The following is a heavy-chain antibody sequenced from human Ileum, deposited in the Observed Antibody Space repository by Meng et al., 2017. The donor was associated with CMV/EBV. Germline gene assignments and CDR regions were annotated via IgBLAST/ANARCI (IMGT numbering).Heavy chain of an antibody. CDR1: GFTFSSYA. J-gene: IGHJ1*01. V-gene: IGHV3-30*04. D-gene: IGHD2-2*02. CDR2: ISYDGSNK. Sequence: GESLKISCEASGFTFSSYAMHWVRQAPGKGLEWVAVISYDGSNKYYADSVKGRFTISRDNSKNTLYLQMNSLRAEDTAVYYCARDHYQLLYALFQHWGQGTLVTVSS. CDR3: ARDHYQLLYALFQH.